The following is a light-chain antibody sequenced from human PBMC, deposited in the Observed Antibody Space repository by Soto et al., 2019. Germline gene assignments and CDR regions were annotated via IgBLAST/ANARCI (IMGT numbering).Light chain of an antibody. CDR3: QQRSDWPRT. CDR2: AAS. CDR1: QSLSNY. Sequence: EIVLTQSPATLSLSPGERVTLSCRASQSLSNYLDWYQQKPGQGPRLLIYAASNRATGIPARFSGSGSGTDFTLTIRSLEPEDFAVYYCQQRSDWPRTFGQGTNLEIK. J-gene: IGKJ2*01. V-gene: IGKV3-11*01.